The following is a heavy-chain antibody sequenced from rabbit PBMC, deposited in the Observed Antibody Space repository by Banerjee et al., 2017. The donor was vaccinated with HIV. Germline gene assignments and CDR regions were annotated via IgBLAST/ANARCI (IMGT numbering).Heavy chain of an antibody. CDR1: GFDFSSYG. CDR2: IDPVFGST. J-gene: IGHJ6*01. Sequence: QEQLVESGGGLVQPGGSLKLSCKASGFDFSSYGVSWVRQAPGKGLEWIGYIDPVFGSTYYASWVNGRFSISRENTQNTVSLQMNSLTAADTATYFCARGYYDMDLWGPGTLVTVS. CDR3: ARGYYDMDL. V-gene: IGHV1S47*01.